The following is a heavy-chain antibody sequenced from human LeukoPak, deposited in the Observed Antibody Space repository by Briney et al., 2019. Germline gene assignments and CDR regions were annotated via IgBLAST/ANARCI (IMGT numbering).Heavy chain of an antibody. V-gene: IGHV3-48*02. J-gene: IGHJ1*01. CDR2: ITSGSSTI. Sequence: GGSLRLSCAASGFTFSNYDMSWGRQAPGKGLEWVSYITSGSSTIYYADSVKGRFTISRDNAKNSLYLQMNSLRDEDTAVYYCARDTDYYGSGRHGYFDHWGQGTLVTVSS. CDR1: GFTFSNYD. D-gene: IGHD3-10*01. CDR3: ARDTDYYGSGRHGYFDH.